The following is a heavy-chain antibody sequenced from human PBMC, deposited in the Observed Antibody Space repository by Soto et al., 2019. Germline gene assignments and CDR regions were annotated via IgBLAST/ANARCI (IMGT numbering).Heavy chain of an antibody. CDR2: IYHSGST. CDR3: ARVPDY. V-gene: IGHV4-30-2*01. CDR1: GCSISSGGYS. J-gene: IGHJ4*02. Sequence: QLQLQESGSGLVKPSQTLSLTCAVSGCSISSGGYSWSWIRQPPGKGLEWIGYIYHSGSTYYNPSLKSRVTISVDRSKNQFSLKLRSVTAADTAVYYCARVPDYWGKGTLVTVSS.